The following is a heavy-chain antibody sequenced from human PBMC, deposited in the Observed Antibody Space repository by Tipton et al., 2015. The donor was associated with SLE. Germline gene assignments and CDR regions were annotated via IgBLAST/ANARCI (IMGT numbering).Heavy chain of an antibody. V-gene: IGHV4-59*01. CDR3: ARDLGGDFDY. D-gene: IGHD4-17*01. CDR1: GGSISSYY. CDR2: IYYSGST. Sequence: LRLSCTVSGGSISSYYWSWVRQPPGKGLEWIGFIYYSGSTDYNPSLKSRVTISVDTSKNQFSLKVSSVTAAGTAVYYCARDLGGDFDYWGQGTLVTVSS. J-gene: IGHJ4*02.